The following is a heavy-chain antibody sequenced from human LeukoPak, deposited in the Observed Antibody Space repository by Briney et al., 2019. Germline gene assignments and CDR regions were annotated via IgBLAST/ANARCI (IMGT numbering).Heavy chain of an antibody. V-gene: IGHV5-51*01. CDR2: IYPGDSDT. D-gene: IGHD1-26*01. CDR1: GYSFTTYW. J-gene: IGHJ4*02. Sequence: GESLKISCKASGYSFTTYWIAWVRQMPGKGLEWMGMIYPGDSDTRYSPSFQGQITISVDKSISIAYLQWSSLKASDTAMYYCARLLILGSMKSPGDYWGQGTLVTVSS. CDR3: ARLLILGSMKSPGDY.